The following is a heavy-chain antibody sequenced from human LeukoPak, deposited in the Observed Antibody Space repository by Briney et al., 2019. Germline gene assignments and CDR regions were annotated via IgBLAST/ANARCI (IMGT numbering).Heavy chain of an antibody. CDR1: GFTFSSYA. Sequence: GRSLRLSCAASGFTFSSYAMHWVRQAPGKGLEWVAVISYDGSNKHYADSAKGRFTISRDNSKNTLYLQMNSLRAEDTAVYYCARVGPFSSGWARFDYWGQGTLVTVSS. V-gene: IGHV3-30*04. CDR3: ARVGPFSSGWARFDY. D-gene: IGHD6-19*01. J-gene: IGHJ4*02. CDR2: ISYDGSNK.